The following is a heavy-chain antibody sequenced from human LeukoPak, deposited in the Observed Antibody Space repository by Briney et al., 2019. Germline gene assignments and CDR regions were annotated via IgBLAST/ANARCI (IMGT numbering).Heavy chain of an antibody. D-gene: IGHD4-23*01. CDR2: ISSSSSTI. V-gene: IGHV3-48*02. Sequence: PSETLSLTCGVYDGSLINYYCHWIRQAPGKGLEWLSYISSSSSTIYYADSVKGRFTISRDNAKNSLYLQMNSLRDEDTAVYYCARVMVTPDYWGQGTLVTVSS. J-gene: IGHJ4*02. CDR1: DGSLINYY. CDR3: ARVMVTPDY.